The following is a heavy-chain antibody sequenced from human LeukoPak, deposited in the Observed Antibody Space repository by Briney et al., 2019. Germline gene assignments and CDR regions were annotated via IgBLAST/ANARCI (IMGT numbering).Heavy chain of an antibody. CDR3: ATWVFLGESGYYDC. CDR2: ITRSGGT. D-gene: IGHD3-10*01. J-gene: IGHJ4*02. V-gene: IGHV3-23*01. CDR1: GFTFSTYA. Sequence: NPGGSLRLSCAASGFTFSTYAVTWVRQAPGKGLEWVSIITRSGGTYYADSVKGRFTISRDNSKNTLYLQMNSLRAEDTAVYYCATWVFLGESGYYDCWGQGTLVTVSS.